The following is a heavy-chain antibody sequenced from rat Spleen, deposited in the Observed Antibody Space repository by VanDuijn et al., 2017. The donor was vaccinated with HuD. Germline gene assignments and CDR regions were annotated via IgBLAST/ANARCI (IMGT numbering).Heavy chain of an antibody. CDR2: ISPSGGST. J-gene: IGHJ2*01. V-gene: IGHV5-25*01. CDR1: GFTFSNYD. CDR3: AQWNSRYFTY. D-gene: IGHD4-4*01. Sequence: EVQLVESGGGLVQPGRSLKLSCAASGFTFSNYDMAWVRQAPTKGLEWVASISPSGGSTYYRDSVKGRFTVSRDNAKSTLYLQMDSLRSEDTATYYCAQWNSRYFTYWGQGVMVTVSS.